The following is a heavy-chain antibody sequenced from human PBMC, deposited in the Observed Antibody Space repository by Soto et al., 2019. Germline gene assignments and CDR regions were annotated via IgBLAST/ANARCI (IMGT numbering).Heavy chain of an antibody. CDR1: GGSISGSNW. Sequence: QVQLQESGPGLGKPPGTLSLTCAVSGGSISGSNWWSWVRQPPGKGLEWVGEIYHSGNTNYNPSLKSRVTILVDKVKHQCFLELSSVTAADTAVYCCARERYGDYDGMDVWGQGTPVAVSS. D-gene: IGHD4-17*01. CDR3: ARERYGDYDGMDV. J-gene: IGHJ6*02. CDR2: IYHSGNT. V-gene: IGHV4-4*01.